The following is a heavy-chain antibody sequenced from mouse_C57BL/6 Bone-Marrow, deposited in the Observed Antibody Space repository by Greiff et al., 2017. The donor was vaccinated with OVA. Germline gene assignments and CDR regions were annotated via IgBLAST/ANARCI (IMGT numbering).Heavy chain of an antibody. CDR1: GYTFTDYY. CDR2: INPYNGGT. Sequence: VQLQQSGPVLVKPGASVKMSCKASGYTFTDYYMNWVKQSHGKSLEWIGVINPYNGGTSYNQKFKGKATLTVDKSSSTAYMELNSLTSEDSAVYYCARSDYDSYYARDYWGQGTSVTVPS. V-gene: IGHV1-19*01. D-gene: IGHD2-4*01. J-gene: IGHJ4*01. CDR3: ARSDYDSYYARDY.